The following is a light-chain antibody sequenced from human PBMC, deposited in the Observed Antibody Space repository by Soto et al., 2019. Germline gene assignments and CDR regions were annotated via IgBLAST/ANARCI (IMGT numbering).Light chain of an antibody. J-gene: IGKJ2*01. Sequence: DIQLTRSPSFLSASVEDRVTISCRASYDISSSLAWYQQEPGKPPKLLIYDSSTLQTGVPSRFTGSGSGRKFTLASSGVQFGDFATYFCQPLSHYPYTFGQGTKVEIK. CDR1: YDISSS. CDR3: QPLSHYPYT. CDR2: DSS. V-gene: IGKV1-9*01.